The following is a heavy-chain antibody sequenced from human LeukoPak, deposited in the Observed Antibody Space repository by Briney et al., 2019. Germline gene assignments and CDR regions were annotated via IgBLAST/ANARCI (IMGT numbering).Heavy chain of an antibody. CDR2: ISGSGGNT. V-gene: IGHV3-23*01. D-gene: IGHD2-21*02. CDR1: GFTFSSYD. J-gene: IGHJ4*02. CDR3: AKAAYCGGDCYRYYSDY. Sequence: GGSLRLSCAASGFTFSSYDMNWVRQAPGKGLEWVSGISGSGGNTNDADSVKGRFTISRDNPKNTLFLQMNSLRAEDTAVYYCAKAAYCGGDCYRYYSDYWGQGTLVTVSS.